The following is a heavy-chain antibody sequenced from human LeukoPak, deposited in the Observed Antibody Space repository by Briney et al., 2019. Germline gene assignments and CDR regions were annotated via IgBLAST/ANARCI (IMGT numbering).Heavy chain of an antibody. CDR2: IWYDGSKK. Sequence: AGRSLRLSCAASGFIFSSYGMHWVRQAPGKGLEWVAVIWYDGSKKYYADSVKGRFSISRDNSKNTLSLQMNSLRAEDTAVYHCARSLGEQPRFDYWGQGALVTVSS. J-gene: IGHJ4*02. CDR1: GFIFSSYG. CDR3: ARSLGEQPRFDY. V-gene: IGHV3-33*01. D-gene: IGHD1/OR15-1a*01.